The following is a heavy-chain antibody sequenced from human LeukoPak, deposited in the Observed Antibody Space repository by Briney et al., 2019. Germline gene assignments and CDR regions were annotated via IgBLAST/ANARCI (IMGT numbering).Heavy chain of an antibody. CDR2: INTDGTNT. CDR3: AKDQGGYSSGSLYYFDY. CDR1: GFSFRSYW. D-gene: IGHD6-19*01. J-gene: IGHJ4*02. V-gene: IGHV3-74*01. Sequence: QPGGSLRLSCAASGFSFRSYWMHWVRQAPGKGLVWVSRINTDGTNTGYADSVKGRFTISRDNAKNTLYLQMNTLRAEDTAVYYCAKDQGGYSSGSLYYFDYWGQGTLVTVSS.